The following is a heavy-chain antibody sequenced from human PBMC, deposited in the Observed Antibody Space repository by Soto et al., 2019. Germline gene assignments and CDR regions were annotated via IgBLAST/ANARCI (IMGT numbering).Heavy chain of an antibody. CDR2: IYYSGST. J-gene: IGHJ4*02. Sequence: QLQLQESGPGLVKPSETLSLACTVSGGSISSSSYYWGWIRQPPGKGLEWIGSIYYSGSTYYNPSLKSRVTTSVDTAKNQYSLKLSSVTAADTAVYYCASISNYYGSGSPRYYFDYWGQGTLVTVSS. V-gene: IGHV4-39*01. D-gene: IGHD3-10*01. CDR1: GGSISSSSYY. CDR3: ASISNYYGSGSPRYYFDY.